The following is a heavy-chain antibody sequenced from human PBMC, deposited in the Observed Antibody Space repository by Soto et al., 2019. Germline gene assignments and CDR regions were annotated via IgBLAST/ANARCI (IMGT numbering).Heavy chain of an antibody. J-gene: IGHJ6*02. V-gene: IGHV4-39*01. CDR2: IYYSGST. CDR3: EYHDYYYGMDV. CDR1: GGSISSSSYY. D-gene: IGHD2-2*01. Sequence: QLQLQESGPGLVKPSETLSLTCTVSGGSISSSSYYWGWIRQPPGNGLEWIGSIYYSGSTYYNPSLKSRVTISVDTSKNQFSLKLSSVTAADTAVYYCEYHDYYYGMDVWGQGTTVTVSS.